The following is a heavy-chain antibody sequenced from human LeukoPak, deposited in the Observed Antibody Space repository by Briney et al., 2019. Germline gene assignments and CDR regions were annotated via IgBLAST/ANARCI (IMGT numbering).Heavy chain of an antibody. CDR3: VREFDY. CDR1: GGSISTYY. CDR2: IYTSGST. V-gene: IGHV4-4*07. Sequence: SETLSLTCTVSGGSISTYYWSWIRQPAGKGLEWIGCIYTSGSTNYNPSLKSRVTMSVDTSKNQFSLKLSSVTAADTAMYYCVREFDYWGQGILATVSS. J-gene: IGHJ4*02.